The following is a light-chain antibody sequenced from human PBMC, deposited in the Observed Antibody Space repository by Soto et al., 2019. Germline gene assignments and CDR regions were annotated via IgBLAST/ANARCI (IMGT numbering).Light chain of an antibody. Sequence: QSVLTQPPSASGSPCQSVTVSCPGTSGDVGGYNSVSWYQHHPGKAPKLMIYEVNKRPSGVPDRFSGSKSGNTASLTVSGLQAQDEAVYYCTSSAGSNTFVFGTGTTLNVL. V-gene: IGLV2-8*01. J-gene: IGLJ1*01. CDR1: SGDVGGYNS. CDR3: TSSAGSNTFV. CDR2: EVN.